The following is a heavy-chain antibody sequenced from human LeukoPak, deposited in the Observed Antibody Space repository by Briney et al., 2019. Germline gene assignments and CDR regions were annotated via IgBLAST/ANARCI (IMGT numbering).Heavy chain of an antibody. CDR1: GGTFSSYA. Sequence: ASVKVSCKASGGTFSSYAINWVRQAPGQGLEWMGGIIPIFGTANYAQKFQGRVTITADESTSTAYMELSSLRSEDTAVYYCARVEYSGSYYSKQYFDYWGQGTLVTVSS. D-gene: IGHD1-26*01. CDR2: IIPIFGTA. J-gene: IGHJ4*02. V-gene: IGHV1-69*13. CDR3: ARVEYSGSYYSKQYFDY.